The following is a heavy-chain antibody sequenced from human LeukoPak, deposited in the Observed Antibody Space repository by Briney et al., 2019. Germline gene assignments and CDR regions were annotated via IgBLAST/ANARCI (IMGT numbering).Heavy chain of an antibody. V-gene: IGHV4-59*01. CDR3: ARGGMEIVPTA. CDR1: GGSISSYY. Sequence: SETLSLTCTVSGGSISSYYWSWIRQPPGKGLEWIGYIYYSGITNYNPSLKSRVTISVDTSKNQFSLTLSSVTAADTAVYYCARGGMEIVPTAWGQGTLVTVSS. J-gene: IGHJ4*02. CDR2: IYYSGIT. D-gene: IGHD2-2*01.